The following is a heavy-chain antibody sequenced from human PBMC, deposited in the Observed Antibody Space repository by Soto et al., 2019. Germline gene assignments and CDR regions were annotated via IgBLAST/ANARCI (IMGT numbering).Heavy chain of an antibody. CDR1: GYTFISYG. CDR3: ARMGDVPYYYYGMDV. J-gene: IGHJ6*02. Sequence: ASVKVSCKASGYTFISYGISWVRQAPGQGLEWMGWINGYNGNTNHAQKLQGRVTMSTDTSTSTAYMELRSLRSDDSAVYYCARMGDVPYYYYGMDVWGQGTTVTVSS. V-gene: IGHV1-18*01. CDR2: INGYNGNT. D-gene: IGHD3-16*01.